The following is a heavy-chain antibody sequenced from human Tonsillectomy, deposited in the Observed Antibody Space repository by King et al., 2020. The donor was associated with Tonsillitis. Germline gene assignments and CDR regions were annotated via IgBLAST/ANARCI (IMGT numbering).Heavy chain of an antibody. CDR3: AGGLVGARAQH. V-gene: IGHV4-34*01. CDR1: GGSFSGYY. Sequence: VQLQQWGAGLLKPSETLSLTCAVSGGSFSGYYWSWFRQPPGKGLEWIGEINYTGGTSHNPSLNPSLKSRLTISVDTSNNQFSLMLTSVTAADTAVYSCAGGLVGARAQHWGQGTLVTVSS. J-gene: IGHJ1*01. CDR2: INYTGGT. D-gene: IGHD1-26*01.